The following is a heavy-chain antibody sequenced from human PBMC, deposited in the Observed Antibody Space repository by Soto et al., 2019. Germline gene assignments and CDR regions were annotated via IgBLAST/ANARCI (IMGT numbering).Heavy chain of an antibody. D-gene: IGHD6-19*01. J-gene: IGHJ6*02. CDR1: GFTFSRYA. CDR2: ISGSGVST. Sequence: EVQLLESGGGLVQPGGSLRLSCAASGFTFSRYAMSWVRQAPGKGLEWVSAISGSGVSTYYADSVKGRFTSSRDNSKNTLYLQMNSLRAEDTAVYYCAKEKAYISGWDGMDVWGQGTTVTVSS. V-gene: IGHV3-23*01. CDR3: AKEKAYISGWDGMDV.